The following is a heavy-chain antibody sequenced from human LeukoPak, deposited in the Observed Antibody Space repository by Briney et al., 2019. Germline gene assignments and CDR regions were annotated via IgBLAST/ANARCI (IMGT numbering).Heavy chain of an antibody. D-gene: IGHD5/OR15-5a*01. V-gene: IGHV3-30*02. CDR3: ARDPHRSTEFDY. CDR2: IRYDGSNK. CDR1: GFTFSSYG. J-gene: IGHJ4*02. Sequence: PGGSLRLSCAASGFTFSSYGMHWVRQAPGKGLEWVAFIRYDGSNKYYADSVKGRFTISRDNSKNTLYLQMNSLRAEDTAVYYCARDPHRSTEFDYWGQGTLVTVSS.